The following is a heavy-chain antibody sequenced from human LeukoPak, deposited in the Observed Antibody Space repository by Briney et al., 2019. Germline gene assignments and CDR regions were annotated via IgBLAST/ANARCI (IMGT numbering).Heavy chain of an antibody. Sequence: HPGGSLRLSCAASGFTFSSYAMSWVRQAPGKGLEWVSAISGSGGSTYYADSVKGRFTISRDNSKNTLYLQMNSLRAEDTAVYYCAKGPDFWSGPNDYWGQGTLVTVSS. CDR2: ISGSGGST. D-gene: IGHD3-3*01. V-gene: IGHV3-23*01. CDR1: GFTFSSYA. J-gene: IGHJ4*02. CDR3: AKGPDFWSGPNDY.